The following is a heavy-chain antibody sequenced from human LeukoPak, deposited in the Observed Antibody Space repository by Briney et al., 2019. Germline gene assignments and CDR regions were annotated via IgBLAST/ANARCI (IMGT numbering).Heavy chain of an antibody. Sequence: SETLSLPCTVSGGSISSSSYYWGWIRQPPGKGLEWIGSIYYSGSTYYNPSLKSRVTISVDTSKNQFSLKLSSVTAADTAVYYCARPGRDHDYWGQGTLVTVSS. V-gene: IGHV4-39*01. CDR3: ARPGRDHDY. CDR2: IYYSGST. D-gene: IGHD2-21*01. CDR1: GGSISSSSYY. J-gene: IGHJ4*02.